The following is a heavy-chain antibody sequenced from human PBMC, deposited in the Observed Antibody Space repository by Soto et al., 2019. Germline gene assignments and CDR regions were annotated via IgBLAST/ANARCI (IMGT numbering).Heavy chain of an antibody. Sequence: QVQLVQSGAEVKKPGSSVKVSCKASGGTFSSYTISWVRQAPGQGLEWMGRIIPILGIANYAQKFQGRVTITADKSTSTDYMELSSLRSEDTAVYYCARDLVQTPYHYDSSGYYARFQHWGQGTLVTVSS. CDR1: GGTFSSYT. CDR2: IIPILGIA. V-gene: IGHV1-69*08. D-gene: IGHD3-22*01. CDR3: ARDLVQTPYHYDSSGYYARFQH. J-gene: IGHJ1*01.